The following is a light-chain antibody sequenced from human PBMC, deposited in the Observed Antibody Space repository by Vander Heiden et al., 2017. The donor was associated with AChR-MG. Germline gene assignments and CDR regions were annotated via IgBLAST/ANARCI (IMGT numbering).Light chain of an antibody. CDR1: SSNIGSNY. V-gene: IGLV1-47*01. J-gene: IGLJ3*02. Sequence: QPVLTQPPSASGTPGQRVPISCSGRSSNIGSNYVYWYQQLPGTAPKLLIYRNNQRPSGVPDRFSGSKSGTSASLAISGLRSEDEADYYCAAWDDSLSGPVFGGGTKLTVL. CDR2: RNN. CDR3: AAWDDSLSGPV.